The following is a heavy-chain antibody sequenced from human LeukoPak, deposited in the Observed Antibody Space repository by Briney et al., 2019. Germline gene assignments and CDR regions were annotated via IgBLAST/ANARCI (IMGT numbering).Heavy chain of an antibody. CDR3: ARDRGNPGSLSYYYGSGYAFDI. CDR2: IYYSGST. Sequence: SSETLSLTCTVSGGSISSGDYYWSWIRQPPGKGLEWIGYIYYSGSTNYNPSLKSRVTISVDTSKNQFSLKLSSVTAADTAVYYCARDRGNPGSLSYYYGSGYAFDIWGQGTMVTVSS. CDR1: GGSISSGDYY. V-gene: IGHV4-61*08. J-gene: IGHJ3*02. D-gene: IGHD3-10*01.